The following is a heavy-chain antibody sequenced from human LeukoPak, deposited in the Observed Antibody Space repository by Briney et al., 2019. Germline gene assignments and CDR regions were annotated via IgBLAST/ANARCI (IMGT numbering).Heavy chain of an antibody. CDR1: GFSFSSYA. J-gene: IGHJ4*02. D-gene: IGHD1-26*01. V-gene: IGHV3-23*01. CDR3: ARDKRKGIVGSTKSYFDY. Sequence: GGSLRLSCAASGFSFSSYAINWVRQVPGKGLEWVSAISGSGGTTYYADSVKGRFTISRDNAKNSVSLQMNSLRAEDTAVYYCARDKRKGIVGSTKSYFDYWGQGTLVTVSS. CDR2: ISGSGGTT.